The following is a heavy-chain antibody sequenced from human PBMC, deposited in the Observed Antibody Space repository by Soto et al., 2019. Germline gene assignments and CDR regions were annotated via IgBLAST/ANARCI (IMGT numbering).Heavy chain of an antibody. CDR2: ISKSDYT. J-gene: IGHJ4*02. Sequence: GGSLRLSCTVSGFAFNNYGINWVRQAPGKGLEWVSSISKSDYTYYSDSVKGRFTISRDDAKNSVSLQMNTLRVEDTAVYYCAPADPITIPAVSDFWGQGTLVTVSS. CDR1: GFAFNNYG. CDR3: APADPITIPAVSDF. D-gene: IGHD2-2*01. V-gene: IGHV3-21*01.